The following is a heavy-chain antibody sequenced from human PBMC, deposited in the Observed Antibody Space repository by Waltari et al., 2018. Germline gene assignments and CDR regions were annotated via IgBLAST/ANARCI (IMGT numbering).Heavy chain of an antibody. CDR3: ARAYGEWELHFDY. CDR2: ISSSSSYI. D-gene: IGHD1-26*01. CDR1: GFTFVSYS. Sequence: EVQLVESGGGLVKPGGSLRLSCAASGFTFVSYSMNWARQAPGKGLEWVSSISSSSSYIYYADSVKGRFTISRDNAKNSLYLQMNSLRAEDTAVYYCARAYGEWELHFDYWGQGTLVTVSS. V-gene: IGHV3-21*01. J-gene: IGHJ4*02.